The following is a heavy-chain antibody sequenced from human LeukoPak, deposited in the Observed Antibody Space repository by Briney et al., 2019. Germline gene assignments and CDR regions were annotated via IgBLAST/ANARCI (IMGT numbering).Heavy chain of an antibody. J-gene: IGHJ4*02. Sequence: PSETLSLTCTVSGGSISSSSYYWGWIRQPPGKGLEWIGSIYYSGSTYYNPSLKSRVTISVDTSKNQFSLKLSSVTAADTAVYYCARELGGAFDYWGQGTLVTVSS. V-gene: IGHV4-39*07. CDR1: GGSISSSSYY. CDR3: ARELGGAFDY. D-gene: IGHD4-23*01. CDR2: IYYSGST.